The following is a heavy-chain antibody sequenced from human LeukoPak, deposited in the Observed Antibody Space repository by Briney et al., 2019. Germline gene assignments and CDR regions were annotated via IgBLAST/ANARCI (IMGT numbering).Heavy chain of an antibody. J-gene: IGHJ6*02. D-gene: IGHD6-6*01. CDR1: GGSFSGYY. V-gene: IGHV4-34*01. Sequence: PSETLSLTCAVYGGSFSGYYWSWIRQPPGKGLEWIGEINHSGNTNYNPSLKSRVTVSVDTSKNQLSLKLTSVTAADTAVYYCARVVEYSSSRDVWGQGTTVTVSS. CDR2: INHSGNT. CDR3: ARVVEYSSSRDV.